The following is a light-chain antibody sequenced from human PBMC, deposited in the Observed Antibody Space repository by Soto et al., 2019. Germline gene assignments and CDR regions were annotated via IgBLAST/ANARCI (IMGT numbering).Light chain of an antibody. CDR3: QKYNSFPHT. CDR1: QSINNW. CDR2: EAS. V-gene: IGKV1-5*01. J-gene: IGKJ5*01. Sequence: DIRLNQSPSTLSAYVGDRVTITCRASQSINNWLAWYQQKPGKAPKLLIYEASSLESGVPSRFSGSGSGTEFTLIIRSLQPDDFATYYCQKYNSFPHTFGQGTRLEVK.